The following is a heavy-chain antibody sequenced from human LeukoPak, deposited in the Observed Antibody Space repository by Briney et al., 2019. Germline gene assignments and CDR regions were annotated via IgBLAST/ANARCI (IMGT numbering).Heavy chain of an antibody. CDR1: GYTFTSYY. Sequence: ASAKVSCKASGYTFTSYYMHWVRQAPGQGLEWMGIINPSGGSTSYARKFQGRVTMTRDMSTSTVYMELNSLRAEDTALYYCAREISGSSRGGYYWGQGTLVTVSS. J-gene: IGHJ4*02. V-gene: IGHV1-46*01. D-gene: IGHD3-10*01. CDR2: INPSGGST. CDR3: AREISGSSRGGYY.